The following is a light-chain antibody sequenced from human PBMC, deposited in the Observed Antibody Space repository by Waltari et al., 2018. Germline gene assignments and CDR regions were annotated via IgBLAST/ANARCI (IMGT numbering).Light chain of an antibody. Sequence: DIVMTQSPDSLAVSLGERATINCKSSQSVLYSSNNKNSSAWYQQKPGQPPKLLIYWASTRESGVPDRFSGSGSGTDFTLTISSLQAEDVAVYYCQQYYSTPTFGQGTKLEIK. CDR1: QSVLYSSNNKNS. CDR2: WAS. J-gene: IGKJ2*01. V-gene: IGKV4-1*01. CDR3: QQYYSTPT.